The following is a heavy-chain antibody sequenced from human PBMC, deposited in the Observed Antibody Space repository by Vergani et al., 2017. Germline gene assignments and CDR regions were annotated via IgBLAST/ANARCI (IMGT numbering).Heavy chain of an antibody. V-gene: IGHV3-13*01. CDR3: ARGTTVTTNYYYYMDV. D-gene: IGHD4-17*01. CDR2: IGTAGDT. J-gene: IGHJ6*03. CDR1: GFPFSSYD. Sequence: EVQLLESGGGLVQPGGSLRLSCAASGFPFSSYDMHWVRQATGKGLEWVSAIGTAGDTYYPGSVKGRFTISRENAKNSLYLQMNSLRAGDTAVYYCARGTTVTTNYYYYMDVWGKGTTVTVSS.